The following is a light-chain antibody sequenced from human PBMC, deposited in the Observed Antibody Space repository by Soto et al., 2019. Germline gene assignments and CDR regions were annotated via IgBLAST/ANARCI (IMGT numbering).Light chain of an antibody. J-gene: IGLJ3*02. CDR1: SSDVGFYNY. CDR2: DVA. CDR3: SSYTTSITWV. V-gene: IGLV2-14*01. Sequence: QSVLTQPASVSGSPGQSITISCTGTSSDVGFYNYVSWYQQHPGKAPKLMLYDVANRPSGVSNRFSGSKSGNTASLTISGLQAEDEADYYCSSYTTSITWVFGGGTKLTVL.